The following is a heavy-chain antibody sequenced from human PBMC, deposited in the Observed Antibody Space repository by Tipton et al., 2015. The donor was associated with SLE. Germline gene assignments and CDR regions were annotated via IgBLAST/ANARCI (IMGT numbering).Heavy chain of an antibody. D-gene: IGHD3-22*01. CDR3: ARDDGAYYYDSSGYDAFDI. V-gene: IGHV1-18*01. CDR2: ISAYNGNT. Sequence: QVQLVQSGAEVKKPGASVKVSCKASGYTFTSYGISWVRQAPGQGLEWMGWISAYNGNTNYAQKLQGRVTMATDTSTSTAYMELRSLRSDDTAVYYCARDDGAYYYDSSGYDAFDIWGQGTMVTVSS. CDR1: GYTFTSYG. J-gene: IGHJ3*02.